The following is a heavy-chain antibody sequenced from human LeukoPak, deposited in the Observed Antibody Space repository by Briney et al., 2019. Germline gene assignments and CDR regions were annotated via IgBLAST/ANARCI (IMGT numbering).Heavy chain of an antibody. CDR2: IYYSGNT. CDR3: ASGRGYCGGASCPPFDF. Sequence: SETMSLTCTVYGGSISSYYWSWIRQPPGKGLEWIGYIYYSGNTNYIPSLKSRATISLDTSKNQFSLRLSSVTAADTAVYFCASGRGYCGGASCPPFDFWGQGTLVTVSS. D-gene: IGHD2-21*01. J-gene: IGHJ4*02. CDR1: GGSISSYY. V-gene: IGHV4-59*01.